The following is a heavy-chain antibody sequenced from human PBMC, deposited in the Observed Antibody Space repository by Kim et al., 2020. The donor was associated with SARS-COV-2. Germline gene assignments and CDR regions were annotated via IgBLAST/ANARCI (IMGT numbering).Heavy chain of an antibody. V-gene: IGHV3-23*01. CDR3: AKDGGDWYYYDSSTLGVDY. J-gene: IGHJ4*02. CDR2: ISGSGGST. CDR1: GFTFSSYA. D-gene: IGHD3-22*01. Sequence: GGSLRLSCAASGFTFSSYAMSWVRQAPGKGLEWVSAISGSGGSTYYADSVKGRFTISRDNSKNTLYLQMNSLRAEDTAVYYCAKDGGDWYYYDSSTLGVDYWGQGTLVTVSS.